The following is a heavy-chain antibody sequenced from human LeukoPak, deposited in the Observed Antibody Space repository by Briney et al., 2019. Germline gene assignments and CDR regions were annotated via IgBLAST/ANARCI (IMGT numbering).Heavy chain of an antibody. CDR1: GGSISSNY. CDR3: ARSLIQYGADSAWPIHFDS. V-gene: IGHV4-59*08. D-gene: IGHD4-23*01. CDR2: ISYKGSP. J-gene: IGHJ4*02. Sequence: SEILSLTCTVSGGSISSNYWNWIRQPPGKGLEWSGYISYKGSPNYNPSLKSRVTISADTSNSQFSLKLSPVTAADTAVYYCARSLIQYGADSAWPIHFDSWGQGTLVTVSS.